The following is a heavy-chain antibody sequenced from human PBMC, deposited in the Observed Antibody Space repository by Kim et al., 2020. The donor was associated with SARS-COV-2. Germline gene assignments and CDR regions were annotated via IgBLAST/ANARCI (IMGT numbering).Heavy chain of an antibody. CDR3: ARDAGEFDH. Sequence: ASVKVSCKASGYTFSKHYIHWVRQAPGQGLEWMGWINPNSSATDFAQKFQGRVSMTRDTSISTFYMEVSSLTSDDTVVYYCARDAGEFDHLGPGTLVTVSS. J-gene: IGHJ4*02. V-gene: IGHV1-2*02. CDR1: GYTFSKHY. CDR2: INPNSSAT. D-gene: IGHD7-27*01.